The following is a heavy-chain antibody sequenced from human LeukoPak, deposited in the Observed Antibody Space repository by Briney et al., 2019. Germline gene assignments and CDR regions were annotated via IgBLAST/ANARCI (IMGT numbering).Heavy chain of an antibody. V-gene: IGHV4-39*01. D-gene: IGHD6-13*01. CDR3: ARHRKVTRVAAAGTVVDY. Sequence: SETLSLTCTVSGGSISSSSYYWGWIRQPPGKGLEWIGSIYYSGSTYYNPSLKSRVTISVDTSKNQFSLKLSSVTAADTAVYYCARHRKVTRVAAAGTVVDYWGQGTLVTVSS. J-gene: IGHJ4*02. CDR1: GGSISSSSYY. CDR2: IYYSGST.